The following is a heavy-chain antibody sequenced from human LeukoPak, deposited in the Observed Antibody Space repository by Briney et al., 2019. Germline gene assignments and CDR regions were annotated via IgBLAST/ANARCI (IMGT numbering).Heavy chain of an antibody. CDR3: ARGHREMATPFDY. CDR1: GGTFSSYA. J-gene: IGHJ4*02. Sequence: GASVQVSCKASGGTFSSYAISWVRQAPGQGLEWMGGIIPIFGTANYAQKFQGRVTITADESTSTAYMELSSLRSEDTAVYYCARGHREMATPFDYWGQGTLVTVSS. CDR2: IIPIFGTA. V-gene: IGHV1-69*13. D-gene: IGHD5-24*01.